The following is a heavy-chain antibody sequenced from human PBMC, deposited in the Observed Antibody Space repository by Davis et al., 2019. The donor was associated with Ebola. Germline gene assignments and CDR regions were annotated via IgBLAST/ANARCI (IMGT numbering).Heavy chain of an antibody. V-gene: IGHV1-18*01. CDR2: ISAYNLKT. CDR3: ARRQGYGDDELDY. D-gene: IGHD4/OR15-4a*01. Sequence: ASVKVSCKASRYSFSHYFFSWVRQAPGQGLEWMGWISAYNLKTKYAQKVQGRVTLTADTSTDTAYMELRSLRTDDTAVYYCARRQGYGDDELDYWGQGTLVTVSS. CDR1: RYSFSHYF. J-gene: IGHJ4*02.